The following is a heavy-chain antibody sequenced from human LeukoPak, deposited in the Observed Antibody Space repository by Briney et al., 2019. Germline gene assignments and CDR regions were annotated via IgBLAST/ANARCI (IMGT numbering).Heavy chain of an antibody. J-gene: IGHJ5*02. CDR2: SIHSGTT. V-gene: IGHV4-34*01. D-gene: IGHD2-2*02. CDR3: ARGYCSSTSCYMFDP. Sequence: SETLSLTCAVYGGSLNGYYWSWIRQLPGKGLEWIGESIHSGTTNYNPSLKSRVTISVDTSKNQFSLKLSSVTAADTAVYYCARGYCSSTSCYMFDPWGQGTLVTVSS. CDR1: GGSLNGYY.